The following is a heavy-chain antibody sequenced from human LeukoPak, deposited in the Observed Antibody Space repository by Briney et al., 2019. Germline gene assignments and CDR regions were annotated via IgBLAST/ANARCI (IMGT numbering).Heavy chain of an antibody. J-gene: IGHJ4*02. Sequence: SETLSLTCAVYGGSFSGYYWSWIRQPPGKGLEWIGEINHSGSTNYNPSLKSRVTISVDTSKNQFSLKLSSVTAADTAVYYCARRGDNYDFWSGPPPYYFDYWGQGTLVTVSS. CDR3: ARRGDNYDFWSGPPPYYFDY. CDR2: INHSGST. CDR1: GGSFSGYY. D-gene: IGHD3-3*01. V-gene: IGHV4-34*01.